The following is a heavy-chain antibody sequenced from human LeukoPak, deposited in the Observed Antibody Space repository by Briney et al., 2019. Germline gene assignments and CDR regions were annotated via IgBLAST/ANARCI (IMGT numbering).Heavy chain of an antibody. CDR1: GGTFSSYA. CDR3: ARDPADFWSGFFSYYYYGMDV. V-gene: IGHV1-69*04. J-gene: IGHJ6*02. Sequence: SVKVSCKASGGTFSSYAISWVRQAPGQGLEWMGRIIPILGIANYAQKFQGSVTITADRSTSTAYMELSSLRSEDTAVYYCARDPADFWSGFFSYYYYGMDVWGQGTTVTVSS. D-gene: IGHD3-3*01. CDR2: IIPILGIA.